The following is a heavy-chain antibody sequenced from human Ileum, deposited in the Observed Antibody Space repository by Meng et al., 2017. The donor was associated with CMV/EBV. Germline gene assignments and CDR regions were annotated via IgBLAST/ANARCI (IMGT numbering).Heavy chain of an antibody. CDR2: TYYRSKWYN. CDR3: ARGLPNYYEYRMDV. Sequence: SETLSLTCAISGDSVSSNSGAWYWIRQSPSRGLEWLGRTYYRSKWYNDYAVSVKSRITINTDTSTNQFSLQVNPMTPEDTAVYYWARGLPNYYEYRMDVWGQGTTVTVSS. V-gene: IGHV6-1*01. D-gene: IGHD4-11*01. CDR1: GDSVSSNSGA. J-gene: IGHJ6*02.